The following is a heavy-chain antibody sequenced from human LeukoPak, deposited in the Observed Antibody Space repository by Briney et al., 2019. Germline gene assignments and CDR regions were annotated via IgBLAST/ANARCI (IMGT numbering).Heavy chain of an antibody. CDR3: AADLNYYDSSGYLDY. CDR2: IVVGSGNT. Sequence: ASVKVSCKASGFTFTSSAMQWVRQARGQRLEWIGWIVVGSGNTNYAQKFQESVTITRDMSTSTAYMELSSLRFEDTAVYYCAADLNYYDSSGYLDYWGQGTLVTVSS. D-gene: IGHD3-22*01. CDR1: GFTFTSSA. V-gene: IGHV1-58*02. J-gene: IGHJ4*02.